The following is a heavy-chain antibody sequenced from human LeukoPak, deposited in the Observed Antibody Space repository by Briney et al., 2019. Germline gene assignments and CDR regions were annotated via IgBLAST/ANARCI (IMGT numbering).Heavy chain of an antibody. CDR2: IYSGGST. CDR1: GFIVSSYY. V-gene: IGHV3-53*01. Sequence: SGGSLRLSCAVSGFIVSSYYMTWVRQAPGKGLEWVSLIYSGGSTYYADSVKGRFTTSRDNSKNTLYLQMNSLRAEDTAVYYCARRALYFDYWGQGTLVTVSS. CDR3: ARRALYFDY. J-gene: IGHJ4*02.